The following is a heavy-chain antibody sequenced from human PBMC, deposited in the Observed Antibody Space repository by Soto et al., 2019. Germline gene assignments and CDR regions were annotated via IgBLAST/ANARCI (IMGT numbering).Heavy chain of an antibody. D-gene: IGHD5-18*01. CDR2: IGGYKGNT. V-gene: IGHV1-18*01. CDR3: APHTLDTGMPSGY. Sequence: QVQLVQSGAEVREPGASVKVSCKASGYTFTNYGVSWVRQAPGQGLEWMGWIGGYKGNTNYAQKRQGRVXXTXDRXTSTAYMELRSLRSDDTAVYYCAPHTLDTGMPSGYWGQGTLVTVSS. J-gene: IGHJ4*02. CDR1: GYTFTNYG.